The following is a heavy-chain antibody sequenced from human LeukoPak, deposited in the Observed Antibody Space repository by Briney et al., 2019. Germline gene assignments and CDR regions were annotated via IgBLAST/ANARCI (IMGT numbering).Heavy chain of an antibody. Sequence: ASVKVSCKASGYTFTSYGISWVRQAPGQGLEWMGWINAGNGNTKYSQKFQGRVTITRDTSASTAYMELSSLRSEDTAVYYSARDSRVLWFGESNPAEYFQHWGQGTLVTVSS. CDR3: ARDSRVLWFGESNPAEYFQH. V-gene: IGHV1-3*01. CDR2: INAGNGNT. CDR1: GYTFTSYG. D-gene: IGHD3-10*01. J-gene: IGHJ1*01.